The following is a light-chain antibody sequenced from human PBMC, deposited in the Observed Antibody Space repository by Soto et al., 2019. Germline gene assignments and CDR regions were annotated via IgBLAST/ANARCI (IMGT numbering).Light chain of an antibody. J-gene: IGKJ1*01. CDR3: QQLNSYPRTWT. CDR2: AAS. CDR1: QGISSY. Sequence: IQLTQSPSSLSASVGDRVTITCRASQGISSYLAWYQQKSGKAPKLLIYAASTLQSGVPSRFSGSGSGTDFTLTISSLQPEDFATYYCQQLNSYPRTWTFGQGTKVEIK. V-gene: IGKV1-9*01.